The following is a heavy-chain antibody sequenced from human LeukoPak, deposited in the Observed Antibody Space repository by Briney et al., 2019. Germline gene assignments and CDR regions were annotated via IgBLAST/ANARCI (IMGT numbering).Heavy chain of an antibody. D-gene: IGHD3-9*01. CDR2: ISGSGGST. Sequence: GGPLRLSCAASGFTFSSYAMSWVRQAPGKGLEWVSAISGSGGSTYYADSVKGRFTISRDNSKNTLYLQMNSLRAEDTAVYYCAKESVLRYFDWFPRGMDVWGQGTTVTVSS. V-gene: IGHV3-23*01. CDR1: GFTFSSYA. CDR3: AKESVLRYFDWFPRGMDV. J-gene: IGHJ6*02.